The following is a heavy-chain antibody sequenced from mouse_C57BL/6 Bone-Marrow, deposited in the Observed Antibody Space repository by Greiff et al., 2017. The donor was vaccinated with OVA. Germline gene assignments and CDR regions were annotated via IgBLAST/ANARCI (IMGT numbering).Heavy chain of an antibody. CDR2: IDPSDSDT. V-gene: IGHV1-69*01. CDR3: AGGYGSGSSYAFDY. CDR1: GYTFTSYW. D-gene: IGHD2-1*01. Sequence: QVQLQQPGAELVMPGASVKLSCKASGYTFTSYWMHWVKQRPGQGLEWIGEIDPSDSDTNYNQKFKGKSTLTVDKSSSTAYMQLSSLTSEDSAVYYGAGGYGSGSSYAFDYWGQGTSVTVSS. J-gene: IGHJ4*01.